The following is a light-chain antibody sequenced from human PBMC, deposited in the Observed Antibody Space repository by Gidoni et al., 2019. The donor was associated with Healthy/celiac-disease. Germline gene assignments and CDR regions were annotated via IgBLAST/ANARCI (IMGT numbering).Light chain of an antibody. Sequence: DIVMTQSPDSRAVSLGERATINCKSSQSVLYSSNNKNYLAWYQQKPGQPPKLLINWASTRESGVPDRFSGSGSGTDFTLTISSLQAEDVAVYYCQQYYSTPWTFGQGTKVEIK. J-gene: IGKJ1*01. V-gene: IGKV4-1*01. CDR1: QSVLYSSNNKNY. CDR2: WAS. CDR3: QQYYSTPWT.